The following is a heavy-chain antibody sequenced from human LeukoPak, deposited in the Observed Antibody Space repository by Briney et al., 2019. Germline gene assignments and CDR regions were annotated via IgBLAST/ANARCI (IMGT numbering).Heavy chain of an antibody. CDR3: ARNNGYSSSWSLLDY. V-gene: IGHV4-4*02. Sequence: PSETLSLTCAVSGGSISSSNWWSWVRQPPGKGLEWIGEIYHSGSTNYNPSLKSRVTISVDKSKNQFSLKLSSVTAADTAVYYCARNNGYSSSWSLLDYRGQGTLVTVSS. CDR2: IYHSGST. D-gene: IGHD6-13*01. J-gene: IGHJ4*02. CDR1: GGSISSSNW.